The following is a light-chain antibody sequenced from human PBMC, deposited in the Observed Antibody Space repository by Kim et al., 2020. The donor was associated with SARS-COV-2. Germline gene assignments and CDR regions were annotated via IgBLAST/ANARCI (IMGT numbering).Light chain of an antibody. CDR1: SSDVVGYNY. Sequence: SVTSSCTGTSSDVVGYNYVSWYQQHPGKAPKLMIYDVSKRPSGVPDRFSGSKSGNTASLTISGLQAEDEADYYCCSYAGSYTYVVFGGGTQLTVL. CDR3: CSYAGSYTYVV. J-gene: IGLJ2*01. CDR2: DVS. V-gene: IGLV2-11*01.